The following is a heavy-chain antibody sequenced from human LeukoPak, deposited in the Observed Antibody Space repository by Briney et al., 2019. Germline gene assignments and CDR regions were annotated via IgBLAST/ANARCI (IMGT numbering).Heavy chain of an antibody. Sequence: SETLSLTCTVSGGSISSGDYYWSWIRHPPGKGLEWIGYIYYSGSTYYNPSLKSRVTISVDTSKNQFSLKLSSVTAADTAVYYCARELGYYYYMDVWGKGTTVTVSS. J-gene: IGHJ6*03. V-gene: IGHV4-30-4*08. CDR3: ARELGYYYYMDV. CDR1: GGSISSGDYY. D-gene: IGHD1-26*01. CDR2: IYYSGST.